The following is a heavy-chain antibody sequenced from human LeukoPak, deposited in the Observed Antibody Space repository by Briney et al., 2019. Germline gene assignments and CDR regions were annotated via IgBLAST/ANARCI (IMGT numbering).Heavy chain of an antibody. D-gene: IGHD6-19*01. Sequence: ETLSLTCAVSGASISSSNYYWGWLRHAPGKGLEWGSSIYSGSSYIYQAHSVKGPFTISRDNAKNSLYLRINSSRAKDTDVYYCARDDITVATCFDYWGQGTLLTVSS. V-gene: IGHV3-21*01. CDR2: IYSGSSYI. J-gene: IGHJ4*02. CDR3: ARDDITVATCFDY. CDR1: GASISSSN.